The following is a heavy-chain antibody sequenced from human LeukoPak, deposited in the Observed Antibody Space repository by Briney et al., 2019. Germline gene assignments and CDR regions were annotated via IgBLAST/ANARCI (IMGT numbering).Heavy chain of an antibody. CDR2: ISSSSGTI. CDR3: ATGRGYSGFDLHAFDI. V-gene: IGHV3-48*04. D-gene: IGHD5-12*01. CDR1: GFTFSSYA. J-gene: IGHJ3*02. Sequence: GGSLRLSCTSSGFTFSSYAMSWVRQAPGKGLEWVSYISSSSGTIYYADSVKGRFTISRDNAKNSLYLQMNSLRAEDTAVYSCATGRGYSGFDLHAFDIWGQGTVVTVSS.